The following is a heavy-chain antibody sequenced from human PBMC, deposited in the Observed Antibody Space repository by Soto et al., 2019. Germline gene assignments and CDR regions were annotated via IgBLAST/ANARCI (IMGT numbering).Heavy chain of an antibody. J-gene: IGHJ6*02. CDR2: IKQDGSEK. V-gene: IGHV3-7*03. CDR1: GFTFSSYW. D-gene: IGHD2-15*01. CDR3: ARSPYCSGGSCYSGRPYYYYGMDV. Sequence: EVQLVESGGGLVQPGGSLRLSCAASGFTFSSYWMSWVRQAPGKGLEWVANIKQDGSEKYYVDSVKGRFTISRDNAKNSLYLQMNSLRAEDTAVYYCARSPYCSGGSCYSGRPYYYYGMDVWGQGTTVTVSS.